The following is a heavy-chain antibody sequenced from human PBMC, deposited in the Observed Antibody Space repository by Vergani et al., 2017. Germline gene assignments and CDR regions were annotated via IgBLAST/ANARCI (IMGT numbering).Heavy chain of an antibody. D-gene: IGHD6-19*01. Sequence: QVQLQESGPGLVKPSQTLSLTCTVSGGSISSYYWSWIRQPPGKELEWIGYIYYNGSTNYNPSLKSRVTISVDTSKNQFSLKLSSVTAADTAVYYCAREDPYSSGWYGSFDYWGQGTLVTVSS. V-gene: IGHV4-59*01. J-gene: IGHJ4*02. CDR2: IYYNGST. CDR3: AREDPYSSGWYGSFDY. CDR1: GGSISSYY.